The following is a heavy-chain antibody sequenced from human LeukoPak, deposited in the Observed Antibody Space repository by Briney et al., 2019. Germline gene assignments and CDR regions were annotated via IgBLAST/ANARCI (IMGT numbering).Heavy chain of an antibody. J-gene: IGHJ6*03. CDR1: GFTFSSYG. CDR3: AKDGGEYYDILTGYYPRLYYMDV. CDR2: IRYDGSNK. D-gene: IGHD3-9*01. V-gene: IGHV3-30*02. Sequence: GGPLRLSCAASGFTFSSYGMHWVRQAPGKGLEWVAFIRYDGSNKYYVDSVKGRFTISRDNSKNTLYLQMNSLRAEDTAVYYCAKDGGEYYDILTGYYPRLYYMDVWGKGTTVTISS.